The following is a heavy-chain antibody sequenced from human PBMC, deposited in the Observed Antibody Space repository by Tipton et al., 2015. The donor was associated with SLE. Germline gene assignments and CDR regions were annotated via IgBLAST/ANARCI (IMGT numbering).Heavy chain of an antibody. V-gene: IGHV3-53*01. Sequence: GSLRLSCAASGFTVSSNYMSWVRQAPGKGLEWVSVIYSGGSTYYADSVKGRFTISRDNSKNTLYLQMNSLRAEDTAVYYCARVEQQLVLYYYYYMDVWGKGTTVTVSS. CDR3: ARVEQQLVLYYYYYMDV. J-gene: IGHJ6*03. D-gene: IGHD6-13*01. CDR2: IYSGGST. CDR1: GFTVSSNY.